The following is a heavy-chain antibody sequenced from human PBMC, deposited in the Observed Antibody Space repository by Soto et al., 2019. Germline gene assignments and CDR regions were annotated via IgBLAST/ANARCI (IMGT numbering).Heavy chain of an antibody. D-gene: IGHD5-12*01. Sequence: QVQLVQSGAEVKKPGASVKVSCKASGYTFTSYGISWVRQAPGQGLEWMGWISAYNGNTNYAQKLQGRVTMTTATATSTVYMEVRSLRSDDTAVYYCARVYSGYVRDYWGQGTLVTVSS. J-gene: IGHJ4*02. V-gene: IGHV1-18*01. CDR1: GYTFTSYG. CDR3: ARVYSGYVRDY. CDR2: ISAYNGNT.